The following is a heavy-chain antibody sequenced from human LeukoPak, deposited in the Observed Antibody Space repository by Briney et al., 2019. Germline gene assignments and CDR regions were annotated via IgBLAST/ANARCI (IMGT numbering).Heavy chain of an antibody. V-gene: IGHV1-46*01. CDR2: INPSGGST. Sequence: ASVKVSCKASGYTFTSYYMHWVRQAPGQGLEWMGIINPSGGSTSYAQKFQGRVTMTRDMSTSTVYMELSSLRSEDTAVYYCARGGMIAVAGTDYYYYMDVWGKGTTVTVYS. CDR3: ARGGMIAVAGTDYYYYMDV. J-gene: IGHJ6*03. CDR1: GYTFTSYY. D-gene: IGHD6-19*01.